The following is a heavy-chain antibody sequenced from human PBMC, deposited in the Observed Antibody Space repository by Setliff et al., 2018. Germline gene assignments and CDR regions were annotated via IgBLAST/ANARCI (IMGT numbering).Heavy chain of an antibody. D-gene: IGHD2-8*02. CDR2: IHAGSSNT. CDR1: GYSFSSNA. CDR3: ARMSTSGPHYDY. J-gene: IGHJ4*02. V-gene: IGHV1-3*01. Sequence: ASVKVSCKASGYSFSSNAFHWVRQAPGQTLEWMGWIHAGSSNTLYSQRFQGRITISRDTSATTVHMELSSLRSDDTAVYYCARMSTSGPHYDYWGQGTLVT.